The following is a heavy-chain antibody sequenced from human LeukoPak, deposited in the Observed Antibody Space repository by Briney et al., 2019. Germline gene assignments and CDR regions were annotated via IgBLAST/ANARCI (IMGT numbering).Heavy chain of an antibody. V-gene: IGHV4-34*01. J-gene: IGHJ6*03. CDR3: ARATRSNWNPPRLIYYMDV. CDR1: GGSVSSYY. CDR2: INHSGST. Sequence: PSETLSLTCTVSGGSVSSYYWSWVRLPPGKGLEWVGEINHSGSTNYNPSLKSRVTISVDTSKNQFSLKLSSVTAADTAVYYCARATRSNWNPPRLIYYMDVWGKGTTVTVSS. D-gene: IGHD1-1*01.